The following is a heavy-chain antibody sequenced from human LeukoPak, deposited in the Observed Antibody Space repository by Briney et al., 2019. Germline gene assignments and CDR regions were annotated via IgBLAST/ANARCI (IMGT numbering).Heavy chain of an antibody. CDR2: ISGSGGST. V-gene: IGHV3-23*01. CDR3: AKEERRYSSGWFYFDY. Sequence: GGSLRLSCAASGFTFSSYAMSWVRQAPGKGLEWVSAISGSGGSTYYADSVKGRFTISRDNSKNTLYLQMNSLRAEDTAVYYCAKEERRYSSGWFYFDYWGQGTLVTVSS. J-gene: IGHJ4*02. CDR1: GFTFSSYA. D-gene: IGHD6-19*01.